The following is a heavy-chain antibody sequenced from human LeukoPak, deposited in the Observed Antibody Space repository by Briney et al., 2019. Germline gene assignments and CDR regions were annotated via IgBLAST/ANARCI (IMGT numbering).Heavy chain of an antibody. CDR2: IKQDGSEK. D-gene: IGHD3-10*01. V-gene: IGHV3-7*04. CDR1: GFTISNYW. J-gene: IGHJ6*02. Sequence: GGSLRLSCAASGFTISNYWMSWVRQAPGKGLEWVANIKQDGSEKKYVDSVKGRFSISRDNAKNSLYLQIYSLRVEDTAGYYCARWYGGSGSWVLDVWGQRTTVTVSS. CDR3: ARWYGGSGSWVLDV.